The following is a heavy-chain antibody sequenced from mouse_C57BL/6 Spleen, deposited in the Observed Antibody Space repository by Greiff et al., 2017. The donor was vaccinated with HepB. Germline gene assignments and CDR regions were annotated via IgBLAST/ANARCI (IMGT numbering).Heavy chain of an antibody. Sequence: QVQLKQPGAELVKPGASVKLSCKASGYTFTSYWMHWVKQRPGQGLEWIGMIHPNSGSTNYNEKFKSKATLTVDKSSSTAYMQLSSLTSEDSAVYYCARLGYYGSSEPYWGQGTLVTVSA. CDR3: ARLGYYGSSEPY. D-gene: IGHD1-1*01. CDR1: GYTFTSYW. CDR2: IHPNSGST. J-gene: IGHJ3*01. V-gene: IGHV1-64*01.